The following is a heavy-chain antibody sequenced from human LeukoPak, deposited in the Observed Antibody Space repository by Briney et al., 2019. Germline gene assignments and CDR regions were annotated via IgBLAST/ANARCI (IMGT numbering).Heavy chain of an antibody. Sequence: ASVKVSCKASGYTSTSYDINWVRQATGQGLEWMGWMNPNSGNTGYAQKFQGRVTMTRNTSISTAYMELSSLRSEDTAVYYCARGQAGTLDFDYWGQGTLVTVSS. D-gene: IGHD1-1*01. CDR3: ARGQAGTLDFDY. CDR2: MNPNSGNT. J-gene: IGHJ4*02. V-gene: IGHV1-8*01. CDR1: GYTSTSYD.